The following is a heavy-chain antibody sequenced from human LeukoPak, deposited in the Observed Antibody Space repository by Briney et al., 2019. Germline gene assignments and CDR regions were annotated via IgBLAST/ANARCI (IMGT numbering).Heavy chain of an antibody. CDR3: AREPTGGLATIAAAGLWNAFDI. CDR1: GYTFTNYG. V-gene: IGHV1-18*01. D-gene: IGHD6-13*01. Sequence: ASVKVSCKASGYTFTNYGISWVRLAPGQGLEWMGWISAYNGNTNYAQKFQGRVTMTRDTSISTAYMELSRLRSDDTAVYYCAREPTGGLATIAAAGLWNAFDIWGQGTMVTVSS. J-gene: IGHJ3*02. CDR2: ISAYNGNT.